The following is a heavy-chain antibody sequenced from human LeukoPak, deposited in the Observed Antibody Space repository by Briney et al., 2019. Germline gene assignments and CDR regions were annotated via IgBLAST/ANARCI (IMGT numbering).Heavy chain of an antibody. D-gene: IGHD1-26*01. CDR1: GGSLSTHY. V-gene: IGHV4-59*08. Sequence: SETLSLTCTVSGGSLSTHYWSWIRQPPGKGLEWIGYIYYGGNTNYNPSLKSRVTISVDASKNQFSLKLSSVTAADTAVYYCARRYSGSYSGHFDYWGQGTLVTVSS. CDR3: ARRYSGSYSGHFDY. CDR2: IYYGGNT. J-gene: IGHJ4*02.